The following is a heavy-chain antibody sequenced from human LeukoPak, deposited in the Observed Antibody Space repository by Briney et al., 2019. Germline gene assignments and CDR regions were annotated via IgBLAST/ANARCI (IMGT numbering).Heavy chain of an antibody. D-gene: IGHD6-13*01. CDR2: INHSGST. J-gene: IGHJ4*02. V-gene: IGHV4-34*01. CDR1: GGSFSGYY. Sequence: SETLSLTCAVYGGSFSGYYWSWIRQPPGKGLEWIGEINHSGSTNYNPSLKSRVTISVDTSKNQFSLKLSSVTAADTAVYYCARGVSSSPFDYWGQGTLVTVSS. CDR3: ARGVSSSPFDY.